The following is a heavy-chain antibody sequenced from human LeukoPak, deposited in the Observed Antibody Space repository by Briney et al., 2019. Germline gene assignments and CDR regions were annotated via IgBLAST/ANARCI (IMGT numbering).Heavy chain of an antibody. J-gene: IGHJ6*02. CDR1: GGSISSYF. V-gene: IGHV4-59*01. D-gene: IGHD1-14*01. Sequence: PSETLSLTCIVSGGSISSYFWSWIRQPPGKGLEWIGYISYSGSTNYNPSVKSRVTISVDTSKNHFSLKLSSVTAADTAVYYCARLTATTTYVGMDVWGQGTTVTVSS. CDR2: ISYSGST. CDR3: ARLTATTTYVGMDV.